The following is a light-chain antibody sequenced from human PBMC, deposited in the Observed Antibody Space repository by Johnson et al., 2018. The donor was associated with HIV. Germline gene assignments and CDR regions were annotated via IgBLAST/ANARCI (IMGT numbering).Light chain of an antibody. CDR3: ATWDRSLTIGGV. J-gene: IGLJ1*01. V-gene: IGLV1-51*02. CDR1: SSNIGSNY. Sequence: QSVLTQPPSVSSAPGQRVTISCSGSSSNIGSNYVSWYQQFPGAAPKLLIYEDNKRPSGIPDRFSGSKSGTSATLAITGLQTGDEADYYCATWDRSLTIGGVVGTGTKVTVL. CDR2: EDN.